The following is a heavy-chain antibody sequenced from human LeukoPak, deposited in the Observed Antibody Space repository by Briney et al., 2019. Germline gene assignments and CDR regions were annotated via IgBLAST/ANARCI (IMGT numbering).Heavy chain of an antibody. D-gene: IGHD6-6*01. CDR2: FYTSGSI. CDR1: ADSISGYS. V-gene: IGHV4-4*07. CDR3: ARVEAARGYYYYYMDV. J-gene: IGHJ6*03. Sequence: SETLSLTCTVSADSISGYSWNWVRQPAGKGLEWIGRFYTSGSINYNPSLKSPVTVSVDTSKNQFSLEMTSVTAADTAVYYCARVEAARGYYYYYMDVWGKGTTVTVSS.